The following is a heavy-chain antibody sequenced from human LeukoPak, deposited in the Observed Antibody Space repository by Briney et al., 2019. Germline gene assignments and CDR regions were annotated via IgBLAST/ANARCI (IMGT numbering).Heavy chain of an antibody. CDR3: AREVADCSSTSCYMMIYYYGMDV. J-gene: IGHJ6*02. D-gene: IGHD2-2*01. CDR2: ISSSSSTI. CDR1: GFTFSSYS. Sequence: PGGSLRLSCAASGFTFSSYSMNWVRQAPGKGLEWVSYISSSSSTIYYADSVKGRFTISRDNAKNSLYLQMNSLRDEDTAVYYCAREVADCSSTSCYMMIYYYGMDVWGQGTTVTVSS. V-gene: IGHV3-48*02.